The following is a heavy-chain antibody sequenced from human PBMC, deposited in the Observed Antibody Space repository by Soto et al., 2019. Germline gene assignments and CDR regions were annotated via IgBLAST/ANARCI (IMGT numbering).Heavy chain of an antibody. CDR3: ARVRNNNDKRLDV. Sequence: QEQLVEYGGGMVHPGTSLRLSCVTSGITLAAHGMHWVRQAPGKGLEWVALSWYDGKTFYGDSVKGRFTISRDTSTVFLDMRSLRPDDTAVYFCARVRNNNDKRLDVWGQGTTVIVS. V-gene: IGHV3-33*01. CDR2: SWYDGKT. CDR1: GITLAAHG. J-gene: IGHJ6*02. D-gene: IGHD2-8*01.